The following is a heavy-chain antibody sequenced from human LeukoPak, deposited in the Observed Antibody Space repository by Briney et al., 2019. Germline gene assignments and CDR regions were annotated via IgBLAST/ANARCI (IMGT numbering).Heavy chain of an antibody. CDR1: GFTFSSYA. CDR3: AGGRRHLVHGPLDY. J-gene: IGHJ4*02. D-gene: IGHD6-13*01. V-gene: IGHV3-23*01. CDR2: ISGSGGST. Sequence: PGGSLRLSCAASGFTFSSYAMSWVRQAPGKGLEWVSSISGSGGSTYYADSVKGRFIISRDNSKNMLYLQMNSLRAEGTAVYYCAGGRRHLVHGPLDYWGQGTLVTVSS.